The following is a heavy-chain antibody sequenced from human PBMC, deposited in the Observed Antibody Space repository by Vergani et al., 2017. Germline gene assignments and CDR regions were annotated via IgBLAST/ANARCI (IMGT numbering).Heavy chain of an antibody. CDR1: GFSLRTSGMC. Sequence: QVTLRESGPALVKPTQTLTLTCTFSGFSLRTSGMCVSWIRQPPGKALEWLALIDWDDDKYYSTSLKTRLTISKDTPKTQVVLKRTNRDPVDTATYYCARAGITMVRGAXFDYWGQGTLVTVSS. V-gene: IGHV2-70*01. D-gene: IGHD3-10*01. J-gene: IGHJ4*02. CDR3: ARAGITMVRGAXFDY. CDR2: IDWDDDK.